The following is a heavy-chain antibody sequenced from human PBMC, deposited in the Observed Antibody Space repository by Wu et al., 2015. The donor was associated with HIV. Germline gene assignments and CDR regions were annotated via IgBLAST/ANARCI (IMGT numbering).Heavy chain of an antibody. D-gene: IGHD1-26*01. J-gene: IGHJ4*02. CDR3: ARGRKKNPXTIVGATTDFDY. Sequence: QVQLVQSGAEVKKPGASVKVSCKASGYTFTSYGISWVRQAPGQGLEWMGWISAYNGNTNYAQKLQGRVIMTTDTSTSTAYVELRSLRSDDTAVYYCARGRKKNPXTIVGATTDFDYWGQGTLVTVSS. CDR1: GYTFTSYG. CDR2: ISAYNGNT. V-gene: IGHV1-18*01.